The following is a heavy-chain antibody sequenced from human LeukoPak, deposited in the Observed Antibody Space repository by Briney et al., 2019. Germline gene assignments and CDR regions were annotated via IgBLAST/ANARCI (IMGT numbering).Heavy chain of an antibody. D-gene: IGHD4-11*01. CDR3: ARVTKGAGSDGPPRSGFDY. CDR2: IYYSGST. J-gene: IGHJ4*02. CDR1: GGSISSGDYF. Sequence: SETLSLTCTVSGGSISSGDYFWSWIRQFPGEGLEWIGYIYYSGSTYYNPSLKSRVAISVDTPNNQFSLKLSSVTAADTAVYYCARVTKGAGSDGPPRSGFDYWGQGTLVTVSS. V-gene: IGHV4-31*03.